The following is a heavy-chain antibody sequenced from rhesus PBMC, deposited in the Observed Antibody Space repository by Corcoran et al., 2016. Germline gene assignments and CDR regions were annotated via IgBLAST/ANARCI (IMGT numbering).Heavy chain of an antibody. CDR2: IFCSGGHP. CDR3: ARGGENRFDV. Sequence: QVQLQESGPGLVKPSETLSLTCAVSGGSISPNYWSWIRQAPGKGLEWIGRIFCSGGHPHYNPSLKRRVTMSIYTSKNQFALKLNSVTAADTAGYYCARGGENRFDVWGPGVLVTVSS. J-gene: IGHJ5-1*01. CDR1: GGSISPNY. V-gene: IGHV4-160*01.